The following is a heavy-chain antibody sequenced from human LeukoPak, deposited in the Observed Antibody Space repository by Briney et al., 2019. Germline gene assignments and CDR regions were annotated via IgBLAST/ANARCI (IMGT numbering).Heavy chain of an antibody. V-gene: IGHV4-39*01. J-gene: IGHJ4*02. CDR3: ARLAQGSGTYGFDY. D-gene: IGHD3-10*01. CDR2: IYYSGSS. CDR1: GGSISTINYY. Sequence: SETLSFTCTVSGGSISTINYYWGWIRQPPGKGLEWIATIYYSGSSYYNPSLKSRVTISVDTSKNQFSLKLSPVTAADTAVYYCARLAQGSGTYGFDYWGQGTLVTVSS.